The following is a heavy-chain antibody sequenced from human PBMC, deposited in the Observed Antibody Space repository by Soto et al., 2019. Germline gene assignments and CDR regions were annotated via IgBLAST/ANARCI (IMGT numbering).Heavy chain of an antibody. CDR3: ARGIAAAGTGIFDY. D-gene: IGHD6-13*01. CDR1: GFTDSSNY. J-gene: IGHJ4*02. CDR2: IYSGGST. V-gene: IGHV3-53*04. Sequence: EVPLVESGGGLVQPGGSLRLSCAASGFTDSSNYMSRVRRAPGKGLEWVSVIYSGGSTYYADSVKGRFTISRHNSKNTLYLQMNSLRAEDTAVYYCARGIAAAGTGIFDYWGQGTLVTVSS.